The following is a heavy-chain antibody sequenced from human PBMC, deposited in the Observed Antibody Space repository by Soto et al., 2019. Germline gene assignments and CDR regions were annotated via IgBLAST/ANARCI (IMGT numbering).Heavy chain of an antibody. CDR1: GFTFSSDG. CDR3: ARDLSKVSDAFDI. J-gene: IGHJ3*02. V-gene: IGHV3-33*01. CDR2: IWYDGSNK. Sequence: PGGSLRLSCAAPGFTFSSDGMHWVRQAPGKGLEWVAVIWYDGSNKYYADSVKGRFTISRDNSKNTLYLQMNSLRAEDTAVYYCARDLSKVSDAFDIWGQGTMVTVSS. D-gene: IGHD3-16*02.